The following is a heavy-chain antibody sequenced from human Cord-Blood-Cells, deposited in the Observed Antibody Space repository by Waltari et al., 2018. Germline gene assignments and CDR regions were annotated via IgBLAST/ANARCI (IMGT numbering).Heavy chain of an antibody. J-gene: IGHJ4*02. V-gene: IGHV3-53*02. CDR3: ARDRYSGYDFGY. D-gene: IGHD5-12*01. Sequence: EVQLVETGGGLIQPGGSLRLSCAASGFTVSSNYMSWVRQAQGKGPELVQVFYGGGSTYFADSVKGRFTISRDNSKNTLYLQMNSLRAEDTAVYYCARDRYSGYDFGYWGQGTLVTVSS. CDR1: GFTVSSNY. CDR2: FYGGGST.